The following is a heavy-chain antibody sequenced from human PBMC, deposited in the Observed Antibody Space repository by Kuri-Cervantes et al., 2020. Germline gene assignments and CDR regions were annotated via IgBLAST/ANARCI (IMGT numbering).Heavy chain of an antibody. D-gene: IGHD3-3*01. CDR2: IRSKANSYAT. Sequence: GGSLRLSCAASGFTFSNAWMNWVRQASGKGLEWVGRIRSKANSYATAYAASVKGRFTISRDDSKNTAYLQMNSLKTEDTAVYYCTSEDYDFWSGYGHWFDPWGQGTLVTVSS. J-gene: IGHJ5*02. CDR3: TSEDYDFWSGYGHWFDP. V-gene: IGHV3-73*01. CDR1: GFTFSNAW.